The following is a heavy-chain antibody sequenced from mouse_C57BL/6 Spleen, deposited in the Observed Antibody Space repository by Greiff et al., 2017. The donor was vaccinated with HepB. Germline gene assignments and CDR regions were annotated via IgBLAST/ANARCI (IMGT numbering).Heavy chain of an antibody. D-gene: IGHD1-1*01. CDR3: ANSLITTRAMDY. Sequence: VQLQQPGAELVKPGASVKVSCKASGYNFTSYWMHWVKQRPGQGLEWIGRIHPSDSDTNYNQKFKGKATLTVDKSSSTAYMQLISLTSEDSAVYYCANSLITTRAMDYWGQGTSVTVSS. CDR2: IHPSDSDT. J-gene: IGHJ4*01. V-gene: IGHV1-74*01. CDR1: GYNFTSYW.